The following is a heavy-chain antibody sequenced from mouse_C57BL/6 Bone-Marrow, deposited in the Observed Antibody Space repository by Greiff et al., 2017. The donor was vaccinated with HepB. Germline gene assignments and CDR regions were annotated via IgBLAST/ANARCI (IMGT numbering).Heavy chain of an antibody. CDR3: AKSDGNHYYSMDY. Sequence: VQLQQPGTELVKPGASVKLSCKASGYTFTSYWMHWVKQRPGQGLEWIGNINPSNGGTNYNEKFKSKATLTVDKSSSTAYMQLNSLTSEDSAVYYCAKSDGNHYYSMDYWGQGTSVTVSS. D-gene: IGHD2-1*01. V-gene: IGHV1-53*01. CDR2: INPSNGGT. J-gene: IGHJ4*01. CDR1: GYTFTSYW.